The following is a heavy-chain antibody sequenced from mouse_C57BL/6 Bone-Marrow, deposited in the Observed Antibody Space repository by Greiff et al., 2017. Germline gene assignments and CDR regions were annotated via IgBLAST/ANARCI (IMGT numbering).Heavy chain of an antibody. CDR3: ADGYWADY. CDR2: IDPANGNT. D-gene: IGHD2-3*01. V-gene: IGHV14-3*01. J-gene: IGHJ2*01. Sequence: VQLQQSVAELVRPGASVKLSCTASGFHIKNTYMHWVKQRPEQGLEWIGRIDPANGNTKYAPKFQGKATITADTSSNTAYMQLSSLPSEDTAIYYCADGYWADYWGQGTTLTVSS. CDR1: GFHIKNTY.